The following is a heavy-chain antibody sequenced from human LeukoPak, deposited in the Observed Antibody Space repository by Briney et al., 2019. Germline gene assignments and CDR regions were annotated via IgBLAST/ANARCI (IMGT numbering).Heavy chain of an antibody. V-gene: IGHV3-7*03. CDR1: GFTFSSYW. Sequence: PGGSLRLSCAASGFTFSSYWMNWARQAPGKGLEWVASINHNGNVNYYVDSVKGRFTISRDDANNLVFLQMHSLRAEDTAIYYCTRDQFFDYDNDDAFDVWGQGTKVIVSS. CDR3: TRDQFFDYDNDDAFDV. CDR2: INHNGNVN. J-gene: IGHJ3*01. D-gene: IGHD3-22*01.